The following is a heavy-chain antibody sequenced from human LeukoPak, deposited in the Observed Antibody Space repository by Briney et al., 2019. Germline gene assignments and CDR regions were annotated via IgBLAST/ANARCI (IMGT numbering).Heavy chain of an antibody. J-gene: IGHJ4*02. CDR2: IIPIFGTA. CDR1: GGTFSSYA. Sequence: SVKVSCKASGGTFSSYAISWVRQAPGQGLEWMGGIIPIFGTANYAQKFQGRVTITADKSTSTAYMELSSLRSEDTAVYYCARVWRVGWYYFDYWGRGTLVTVSS. V-gene: IGHV1-69*06. CDR3: ARVWRVGWYYFDY. D-gene: IGHD6-19*01.